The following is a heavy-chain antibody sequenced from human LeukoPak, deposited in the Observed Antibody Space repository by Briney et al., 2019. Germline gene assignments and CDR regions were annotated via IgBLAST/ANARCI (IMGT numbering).Heavy chain of an antibody. CDR3: ARTPHFDY. Sequence: ASVKVSCKASRYTFTGYYMHWVRQAPGQGREWMGWINPNSGGTNYAQKFQSRGAMTRDTSISTAYMDLSRLRSDDTAVYYCARTPHFDYWGQGTLVTVSS. D-gene: IGHD2-15*01. V-gene: IGHV1-2*02. CDR2: INPNSGGT. CDR1: RYTFTGYY. J-gene: IGHJ4*02.